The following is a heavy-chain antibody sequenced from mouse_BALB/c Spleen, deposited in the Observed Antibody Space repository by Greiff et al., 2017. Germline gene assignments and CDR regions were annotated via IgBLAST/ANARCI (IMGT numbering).Heavy chain of an antibody. CDR3: ARAGAGHFDV. CDR1: GYTFTSYY. J-gene: IGHJ1*01. V-gene: IGHV1S56*01. CDR2: IYPGNVNT. Sequence: HVQLQQSGPELVKPGASVRISCKASGYTFTSYYIHWVKQRPGQGLEWIGWIYPGNVNTKYNEKFKGKATLTADKSSSTAYMQLSSLTSEDSAVYFCARAGAGHFDVGSAGTTVTVSS. D-gene: IGHD3-3*01.